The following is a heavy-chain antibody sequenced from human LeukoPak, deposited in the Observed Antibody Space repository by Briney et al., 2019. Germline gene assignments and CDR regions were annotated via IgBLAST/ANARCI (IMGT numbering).Heavy chain of an antibody. Sequence: GGSLRLSCAASGFTFSSYDMHWVRQVIGKGLERVSAIGTAGDTYYPGSVKGRFTISRENAKNSLCLQMNSLRAGDTAVYYCARGTRLGVVDYWGQGTLVTVSS. CDR1: GFTFSSYD. CDR3: ARGTRLGVVDY. CDR2: IGTAGDT. D-gene: IGHD3-16*01. J-gene: IGHJ4*02. V-gene: IGHV3-13*01.